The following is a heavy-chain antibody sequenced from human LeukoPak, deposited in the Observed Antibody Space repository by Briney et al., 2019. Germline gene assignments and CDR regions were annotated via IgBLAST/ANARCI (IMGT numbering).Heavy chain of an antibody. CDR1: GGTFSSYA. CDR3: ARCGPSIAARSWFDP. D-gene: IGHD6-6*01. V-gene: IGHV1-69*04. Sequence: SVKVSCKASGGTFSSYAISWVRQAPGQGLEWMGRIIPIFGIANYAQKFQGRVTITADKSTSTAYMELSSLRSEDTAVYYCARCGPSIAARSWFDPWGQATLVTVS. J-gene: IGHJ5*02. CDR2: IIPIFGIA.